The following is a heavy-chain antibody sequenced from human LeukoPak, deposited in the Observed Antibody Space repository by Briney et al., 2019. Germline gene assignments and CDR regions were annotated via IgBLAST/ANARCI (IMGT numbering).Heavy chain of an antibody. CDR3: ARADSRIFRS. J-gene: IGHJ4*02. D-gene: IGHD1-14*01. CDR2: ISSSGSTI. CDR1: GFTFSSYE. Sequence: GGSLRLSCAASGFTFSSYEMNWVRPAPGKGLEWVSYISSSGSTIYYADSVKGRFTISRDNAKNSLYLQMNSLRAEDTAVYYCARADSRIFRSWGQGTLVTVSS. V-gene: IGHV3-48*03.